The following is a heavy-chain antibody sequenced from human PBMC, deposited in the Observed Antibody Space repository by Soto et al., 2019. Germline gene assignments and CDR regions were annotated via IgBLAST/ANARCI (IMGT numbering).Heavy chain of an antibody. CDR3: ARDPITMIVGAFDI. Sequence: SETLSLTCTGSGGSISSYYWSWIRQPPGKGLEWIGYIYYSGSTNYNPSLKSRVTISVDTSKNQFSLKLSSVTAADTAVYYCARDPITMIVGAFDIWGQGTMVTVSS. D-gene: IGHD3-22*01. CDR1: GGSISSYY. CDR2: IYYSGST. J-gene: IGHJ3*02. V-gene: IGHV4-59*01.